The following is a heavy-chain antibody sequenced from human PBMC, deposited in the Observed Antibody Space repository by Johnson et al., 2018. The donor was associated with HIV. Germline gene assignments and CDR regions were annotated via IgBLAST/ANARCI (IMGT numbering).Heavy chain of an antibody. D-gene: IGHD2/OR15-2a*01. CDR3: ARSLVLGRGAVDI. CDR1: GFTFSSYG. Sequence: QVQLVESGGGVVQPGRSLRLSCAASGFTFSSYGMHWVRQAPGKGLEWVAVISYDGSNKYYADSVKGRFTISRDHVKNSLYLQMNSLRAGDTAVYFCARSLVLGRGAVDIWGQGTMGTVSS. CDR2: ISYDGSNK. V-gene: IGHV3-30*03. J-gene: IGHJ3*02.